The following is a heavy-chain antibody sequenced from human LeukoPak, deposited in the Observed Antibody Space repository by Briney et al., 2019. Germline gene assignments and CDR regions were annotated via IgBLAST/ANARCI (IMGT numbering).Heavy chain of an antibody. CDR2: INHSGST. CDR1: GGSFSGYY. Sequence: SETLSLTCDVSGGSFSGYYWSWIRQPPGKGLEWIGEINHSGSTNYNPSLKSRVTISVDTSKNQFSLKLSSVTAADTAVYYCARSWGYYFDYWGQGTLVTVSS. J-gene: IGHJ4*02. CDR3: ARSWGYYFDY. V-gene: IGHV4-34*01. D-gene: IGHD6-13*01.